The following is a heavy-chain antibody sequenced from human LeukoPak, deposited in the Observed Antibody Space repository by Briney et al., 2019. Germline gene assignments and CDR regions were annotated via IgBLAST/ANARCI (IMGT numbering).Heavy chain of an antibody. J-gene: IGHJ4*02. D-gene: IGHD3-22*01. Sequence: SGGSLRLSCAASGFTFSSYSMNWVRQAPGKGLEWISYIDCSSSSIYYADSVKGRFTISRDNAKNSLYLQMNSLRDEDTAVYYCARIYDSTAYWGQGTLVTVSS. CDR1: GFTFSSYS. CDR2: IDCSSSSI. CDR3: ARIYDSTAY. V-gene: IGHV3-48*02.